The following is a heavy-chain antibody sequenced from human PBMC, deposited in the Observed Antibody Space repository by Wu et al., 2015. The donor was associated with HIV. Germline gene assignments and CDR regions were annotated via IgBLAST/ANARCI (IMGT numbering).Heavy chain of an antibody. D-gene: IGHD1-26*01. CDR3: ARGRWERPFQH. V-gene: IGHV1-2*02. CDR1: GYTYTGYY. Sequence: QVQLVQSGAEVKKPGASVKVSCKASGYTYTGYYMHWVRQAPGQGLEWMGWINPNSGGTKYAQKFQGRVTMTRDTSISTAYMELSRLRSDDTAVYYCARGRWERPFQHWGRGRPSVTVSS. J-gene: IGHJ1*01. CDR2: INPNSGGT.